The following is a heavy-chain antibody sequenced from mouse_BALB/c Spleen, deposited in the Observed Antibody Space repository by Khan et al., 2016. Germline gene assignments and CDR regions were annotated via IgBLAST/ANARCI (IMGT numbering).Heavy chain of an antibody. CDR1: GFNFKDYY. V-gene: IGHV14-3*02. CDR3: ARGSY. CDR2: IDPANGNT. Sequence: VRLQQSGAELVKPGASVKLSCTASGFNFKDYYMHWVKQRPEQGLEWIGWIDPANGNTKYDPKFQGKATITADTSSSTAYLQLSSLTSEDTAVYYCARGSYWGGGTLVTVTA. J-gene: IGHJ3*01.